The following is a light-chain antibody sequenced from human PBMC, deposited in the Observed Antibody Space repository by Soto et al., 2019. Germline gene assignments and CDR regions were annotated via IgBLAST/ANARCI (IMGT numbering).Light chain of an antibody. CDR2: AAS. Sequence: DIQMTQSPSSLSASVGDRVTITCRARQSISNYLNWYQQKPGKAPKLLIYAASSLQSGVPSRFSGSGSGTDFTLTISSLQPEDFATYYCQQSYNNPRTFGQGTKVEIK. CDR3: QQSYNNPRT. J-gene: IGKJ1*01. V-gene: IGKV1-39*01. CDR1: QSISNY.